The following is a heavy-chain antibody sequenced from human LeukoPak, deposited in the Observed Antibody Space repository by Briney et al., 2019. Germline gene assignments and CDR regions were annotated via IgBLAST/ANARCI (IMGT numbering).Heavy chain of an antibody. CDR1: GGSISSYY. J-gene: IGHJ3*02. Sequence: PSETLSLTCTVSGGSISSYYWSWIRQPAGKGLEWIGRYYTSGSTNYKPSLKSRVTMSVDTSKNQFSLKLTSVTAADTAVYYCARDVDVADFDIWGQGTMVTVSS. D-gene: IGHD2-15*01. CDR3: ARDVDVADFDI. CDR2: YYTSGST. V-gene: IGHV4-4*07.